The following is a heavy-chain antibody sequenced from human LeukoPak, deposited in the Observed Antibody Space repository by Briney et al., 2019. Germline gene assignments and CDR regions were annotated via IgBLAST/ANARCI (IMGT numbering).Heavy chain of an antibody. J-gene: IGHJ5*02. Sequence: GGSLRLSCAASGFTFSSYSMNWVRQAPGKGLEWVSSISSSSSYIYYADSVKGRFTISRDNAKNSLYLQMNSLRAEDTAVYYCARGGKDVTMIVVGDLRWFDPWGQGTLVTVSS. V-gene: IGHV3-21*01. CDR2: ISSSSSYI. D-gene: IGHD3-22*01. CDR3: ARGGKDVTMIVVGDLRWFDP. CDR1: GFTFSSYS.